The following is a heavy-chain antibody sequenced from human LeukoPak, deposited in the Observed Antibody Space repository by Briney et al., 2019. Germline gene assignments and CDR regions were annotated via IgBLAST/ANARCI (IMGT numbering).Heavy chain of an antibody. Sequence: GGSLRLSCAASGFTFSSYSMSWVRQAPGKGLEWVSAISGSGDWVSAIRGSGGSTYYPDSVKGRFTISRDNSKNTLYLQMNSLRAEDTAVYYCAKKPDGYNAYFDNWGQGTLVTVSS. V-gene: IGHV3-23*01. D-gene: IGHD5-24*01. CDR1: GFTFSSYS. CDR3: AKKPDGYNAYFDN. CDR2: IRGSGGST. J-gene: IGHJ4*02.